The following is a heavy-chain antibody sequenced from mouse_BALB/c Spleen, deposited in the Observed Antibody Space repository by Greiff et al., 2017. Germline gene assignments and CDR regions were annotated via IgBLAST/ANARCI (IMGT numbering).Heavy chain of an antibody. CDR1: GYAFTSYN. V-gene: IGHV1S135*01. CDR3: ARGATTVVADFDY. J-gene: IGHJ2*01. D-gene: IGHD1-1*01. CDR2: IDPYNGGT. Sequence: EVKLQPSGPELVKPGASVKVSCKASGYAFTSYNMYWVKQSHGKSLEWIGYIDPYNGGTSYNQKFKGKATLTVDKSSSTAYMHLNSLTSEDSAVYYGARGATTVVADFDYWGQGTTLTVSS.